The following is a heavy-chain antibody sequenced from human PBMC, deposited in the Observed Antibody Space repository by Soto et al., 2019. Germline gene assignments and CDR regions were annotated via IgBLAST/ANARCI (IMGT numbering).Heavy chain of an antibody. J-gene: IGHJ6*02. CDR1: GFTFSSYG. CDR3: AKGPAIVLVPAAMNYYYGMYV. V-gene: IGHV3-30*18. CDR2: ISYDGSNK. D-gene: IGHD2-2*01. Sequence: GGSLRLSCAASGFTFSSYGMHWVRQAPGKGLEWVAVISYDGSNKYYADSVKGRFTISRDNSKNTLYLQMNSLRAEDTAVYYCAKGPAIVLVPAAMNYYYGMYVWGQGTTVTVSS.